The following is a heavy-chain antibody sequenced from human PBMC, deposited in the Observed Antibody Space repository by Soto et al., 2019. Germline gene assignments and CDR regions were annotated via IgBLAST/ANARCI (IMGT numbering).Heavy chain of an antibody. J-gene: IGHJ4*02. CDR1: GFTFSSYG. Sequence: GGSLRLSCAASGFTFSSYGMHWVRQAPGKGLEWVAVISYDGSNKYYADSVKGRFTISRDNSKNTLYLQMNSLRAEDTAVYYCANGDFWSGPDYWGQGTMVTFSS. CDR2: ISYDGSNK. D-gene: IGHD3-3*01. V-gene: IGHV3-30*18. CDR3: ANGDFWSGPDY.